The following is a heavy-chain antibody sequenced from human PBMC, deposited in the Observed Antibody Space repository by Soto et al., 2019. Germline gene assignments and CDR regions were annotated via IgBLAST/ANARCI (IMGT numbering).Heavy chain of an antibody. D-gene: IGHD5-18*01. V-gene: IGHV3-15*07. CDR3: NTRQLWLRDFDH. CDR2: IKTTAAGGTT. J-gene: IGHJ4*02. CDR1: GFTFSNAW. Sequence: EVQLVESGGGLVKPGGSLRLSCAASGFTFSNAWMHWVRQAPGKGLEGVGHIKTTAAGGTTGYTAAVKGRFTISRDDSKNTLFLEMNSLKTEDTGVYYCNTRQLWLRDFDHWGQGTLVTVSS.